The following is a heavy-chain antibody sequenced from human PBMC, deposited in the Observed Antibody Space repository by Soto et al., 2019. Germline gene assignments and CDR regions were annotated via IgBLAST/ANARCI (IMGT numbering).Heavy chain of an antibody. D-gene: IGHD5-12*01. CDR2: LNPNTGDT. CDR1: GYTLTSHY. CDR3: ARGGYDASDL. J-gene: IGHJ3*01. V-gene: IGHV1-8*01. Sequence: GASVNVSCKSSGYTLTSHYINWVRQATGQGLEWMGWLNPNTGDTGYAQKFQGRLSMTRNTSISTAYMELSSLRSEDTAVYYCARGGYDASDLWGQGTLVTVSS.